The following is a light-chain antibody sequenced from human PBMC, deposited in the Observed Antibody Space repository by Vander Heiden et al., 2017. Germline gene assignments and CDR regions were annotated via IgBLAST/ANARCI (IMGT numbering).Light chain of an antibody. Sequence: SSVLTQPPPLSSAPGQTARITCGGNNIGSKGVHWYQQKPGQAPVLVVYDDTDRPSGIPERFSGSNSENTATLTISRVEAGDEADYYCQVWDSSADHVVFGGGTKLTVL. J-gene: IGLJ2*01. CDR3: QVWDSSADHVV. CDR2: DDT. V-gene: IGLV3-21*02. CDR1: NIGSKG.